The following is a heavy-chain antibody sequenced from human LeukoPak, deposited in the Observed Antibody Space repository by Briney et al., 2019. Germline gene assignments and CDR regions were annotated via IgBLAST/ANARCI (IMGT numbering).Heavy chain of an antibody. Sequence: LGGSLRLSCAASGLTFSRYTMSWVRQAPGKGLEWVAGVYGNAVEKFYSASVRGRFTISKDNSKNMAFLQMDSLRADDTALYYCAKDWKPDGVWDIDYWGQGTQVTVS. V-gene: IGHV3-23*01. J-gene: IGHJ4*02. D-gene: IGHD4-17*01. CDR2: VYGNAVEK. CDR3: AKDWKPDGVWDIDY. CDR1: GLTFSRYT.